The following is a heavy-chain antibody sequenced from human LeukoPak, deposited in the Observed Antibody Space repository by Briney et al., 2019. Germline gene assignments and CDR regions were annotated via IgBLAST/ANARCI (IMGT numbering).Heavy chain of an antibody. Sequence: GGSLRLSCAASGFTFSNYAMHWVRQAPGKGLEWVAVVSYDGINKYYADSVKGRFTISRDNFKNTLYLQMNSLRAEDTAVYYCARAPFESDTTMVFDYWGQGTLVTVSS. CDR1: GFTFSNYA. CDR3: ARAPFESDTTMVFDY. V-gene: IGHV3-30-3*01. CDR2: VSYDGINK. J-gene: IGHJ4*02. D-gene: IGHD5-18*01.